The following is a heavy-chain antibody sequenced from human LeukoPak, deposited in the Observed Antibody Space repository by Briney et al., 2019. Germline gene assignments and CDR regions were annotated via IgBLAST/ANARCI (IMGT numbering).Heavy chain of an antibody. CDR3: ASGHEGYQLLLFDY. CDR1: GGTFSSYA. CDR2: IIPIFGTA. V-gene: IGHV1-69*06. Sequence: SVTVSFKASGGTFSSYAISWVRQAPGQGLEWMGGIIPIFGTANYAQKFQGRVTITADKSTSTAYMELSSLRSEDTAVYYCASGHEGYQLLLFDYWGQGTLVTVSS. D-gene: IGHD2-2*01. J-gene: IGHJ4*02.